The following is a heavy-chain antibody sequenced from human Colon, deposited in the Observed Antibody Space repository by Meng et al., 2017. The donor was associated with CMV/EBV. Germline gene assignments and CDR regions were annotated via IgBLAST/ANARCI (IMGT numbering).Heavy chain of an antibody. V-gene: IGHV1-69*12. Sequence: QVKLEKPGAWVKKPGSSATVSRKATKGTFTSYPISWVRQGPGQGFVWVGGINTISGTTDYAQKFQGRVTITADESTSTAYMKLSNLRSEDTAIYYCARVICGGDCYLDYWGRGTLVTVSS. CDR2: INTISGTT. CDR3: ARVICGGDCYLDY. CDR1: KGTFTSYP. J-gene: IGHJ4*02. D-gene: IGHD2-21*02.